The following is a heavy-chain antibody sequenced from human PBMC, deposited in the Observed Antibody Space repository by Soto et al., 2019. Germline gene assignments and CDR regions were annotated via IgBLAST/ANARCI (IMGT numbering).Heavy chain of an antibody. D-gene: IGHD6-19*01. J-gene: IGHJ5*02. CDR3: AGMPYTSGLRFDP. CDR2: IYQSGVT. CDR1: GDSYSISTYS. V-gene: IGHV4-30-2*01. Sequence: TLSLTCNMSGDSYSISTYSWSWIRQPPGKALQWIGFIYQSGVTSYNPSLASRVSISLDRSNNQCSLKLKSVTAADTAVYFCAGMPYTSGLRFDPWGPGTMVTVSS.